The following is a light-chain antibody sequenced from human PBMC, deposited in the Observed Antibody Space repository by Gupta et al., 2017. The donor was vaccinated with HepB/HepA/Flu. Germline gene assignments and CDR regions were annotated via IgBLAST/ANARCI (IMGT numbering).Light chain of an antibody. J-gene: IGKJ1*01. V-gene: IGKV1-5*03. Sequence: DIQMTQSPSTLSASVGDRVTITCRASQSITAWLAWYQQKPGKAPKLLIYQASSLESGVPSRFSGRGSGTEFTLTISSLQPDDFAAYYCQQYMTYPWTFGQGTKVEIK. CDR1: QSITAW. CDR3: QQYMTYPWT. CDR2: QAS.